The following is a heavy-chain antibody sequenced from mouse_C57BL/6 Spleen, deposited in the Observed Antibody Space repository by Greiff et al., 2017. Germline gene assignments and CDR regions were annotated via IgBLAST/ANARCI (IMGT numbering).Heavy chain of an antibody. CDR2: ISSGGSYT. CDR1: GFTFSSYG. CDR3: ARNEDDNELFAY. V-gene: IGHV5-6*01. J-gene: IGHJ3*01. D-gene: IGHD2-4*01. Sequence: EVKLMESGGDLVKPGGSLKLSCAASGFTFSSYGMSWVRQTPDKRLEWVATISSGGSYTYYPDSVKGRITISRDNAKNTLYLQLSSLKSEDTAMYYCARNEDDNELFAYWGQGTLVTVSA.